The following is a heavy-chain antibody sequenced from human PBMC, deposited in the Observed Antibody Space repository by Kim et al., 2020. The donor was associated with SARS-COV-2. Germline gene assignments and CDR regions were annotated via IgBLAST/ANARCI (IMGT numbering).Heavy chain of an antibody. Sequence: SGPTLVNPTQTLTLTCTFSGFSLSTYGMCVSWIRQPPGKALEWLALIDWDDDKYYSTSLKTRLTISKDTSKNQVVLTMTNMDTVDTATYYCARTSPNYDILTGDRNLSFDYWGQGTLVTVSS. CDR1: GFSLSTYGMC. CDR3: ARTSPNYDILTGDRNLSFDY. D-gene: IGHD3-9*01. CDR2: IDWDDDK. V-gene: IGHV2-70*01. J-gene: IGHJ4*02.